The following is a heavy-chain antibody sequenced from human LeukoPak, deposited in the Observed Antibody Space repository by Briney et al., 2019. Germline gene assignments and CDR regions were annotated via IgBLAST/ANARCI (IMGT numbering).Heavy chain of an antibody. CDR1: GLTFSSYG. CDR3: AKVITYYYDSSGYYPDY. CDR2: ISYDGSNK. V-gene: IGHV3-30*18. D-gene: IGHD3-22*01. Sequence: GSLRLSCAASGLTFSSYGMHWVRQAPGKGLEWVAVISYDGSNKYYADSVKGRFTISRDNSKNTLYLQMNSLRAEDTAVYYCAKVITYYYDSSGYYPDYWGQGTLVTVSS. J-gene: IGHJ4*02.